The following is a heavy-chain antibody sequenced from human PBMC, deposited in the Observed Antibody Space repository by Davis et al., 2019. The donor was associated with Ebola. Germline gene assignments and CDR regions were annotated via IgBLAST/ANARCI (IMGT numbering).Heavy chain of an antibody. CDR1: GGSISSYY. Sequence: PSETLSLTCTVSGGSISSYYWSWIRQPPGKGLEWIGYIYYSGSTNYNPSLKSRVTISVDTSKNQFSLKLSSVTAADTAVYYCARGYPHYYDFWSGNPTPFDYWGQGTLVTVSS. CDR2: IYYSGST. CDR3: ARGYPHYYDFWSGNPTPFDY. D-gene: IGHD3-3*01. J-gene: IGHJ4*02. V-gene: IGHV4-59*12.